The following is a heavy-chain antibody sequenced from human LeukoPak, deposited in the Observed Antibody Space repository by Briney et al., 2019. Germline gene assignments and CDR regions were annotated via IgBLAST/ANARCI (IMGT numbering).Heavy chain of an antibody. CDR1: GFTFSSYA. V-gene: IGHV3-23*01. J-gene: IGHJ4*02. CDR2: ISGSGGST. Sequence: GGSLRLSCAASGFTFSSYAMSWVRQAPGKGLEWVSAISGSGGSTYYADSVKGRFTISRDNSKNTLYLLMNSLRAEDTAVYYCAKDKAPYGNSGSYYYFDYWGQGTLVTVSS. CDR3: AKDKAPYGNSGSYYYFDY. D-gene: IGHD1-26*01.